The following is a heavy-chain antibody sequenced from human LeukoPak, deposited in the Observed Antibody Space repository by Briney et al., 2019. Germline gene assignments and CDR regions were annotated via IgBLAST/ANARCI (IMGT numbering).Heavy chain of an antibody. Sequence: KSSETLSLTCAVYGENFSIYFYSWIRQPPGKGLEWIGSIYHSGSTYYNPSLKSRVTISVDTSKNQFSLKLSSVTAADTAVYYCAREDKWEQYYFDYWGQGTLVTVSS. CDR2: IYHSGST. CDR1: GENFSIYF. V-gene: IGHV4-38-2*02. CDR3: AREDKWEQYYFDY. D-gene: IGHD1-26*01. J-gene: IGHJ4*02.